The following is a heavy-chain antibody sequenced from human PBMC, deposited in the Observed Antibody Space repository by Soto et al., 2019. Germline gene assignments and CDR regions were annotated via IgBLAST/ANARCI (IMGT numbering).Heavy chain of an antibody. D-gene: IGHD2-2*01. V-gene: IGHV2-5*02. CDR3: APGAITNWFDP. CDR2: IYWDDDK. CDR1: GFSLSTSGVG. J-gene: IGHJ5*02. Sequence: QITLKESGPTLVKPTQTLTLTCTFSGFSLSTSGVGVGWIRQPPGKALEWLALIYWDDDKRYSPSLKSRLTNTKDTSKNQVALTMTNMDPVDTATYYCAPGAITNWFDPWGQGTLVTVSS.